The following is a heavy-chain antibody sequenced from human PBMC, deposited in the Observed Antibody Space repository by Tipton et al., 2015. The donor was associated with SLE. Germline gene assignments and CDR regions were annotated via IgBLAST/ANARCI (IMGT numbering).Heavy chain of an antibody. Sequence: TLSLTCTVSGGSVSSSSKYWAWIRQPPGKGLEWIGSIYYTGTTTYYNSFLKSRVTMSVDTSKNQFSLRLTSLIAADTAVYYCARLHGYSYGLNWFDPWGQGTLITVSS. D-gene: IGHD5-18*01. CDR3: ARLHGYSYGLNWFDP. V-gene: IGHV4-39*07. CDR2: IYYTGTTT. J-gene: IGHJ5*02. CDR1: GGSVSSSSKY.